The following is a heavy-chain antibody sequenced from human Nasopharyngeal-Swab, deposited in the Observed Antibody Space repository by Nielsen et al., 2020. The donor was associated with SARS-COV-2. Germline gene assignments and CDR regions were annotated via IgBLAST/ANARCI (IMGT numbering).Heavy chain of an antibody. CDR2: ISSSSTYI. D-gene: IGHD7-27*01. Sequence: GESLKISCAASGFTFSTYSMNWVRQAPGKGLEWVSSISSSSTYIYYADPVKGRFTISRDNAKNSLYLQMSILRAEDTAVYYCARDRSNWGSYYYYYGMDVWGQGTTVTVSS. J-gene: IGHJ6*02. CDR1: GFTFSTYS. V-gene: IGHV3-21*01. CDR3: ARDRSNWGSYYYYYGMDV.